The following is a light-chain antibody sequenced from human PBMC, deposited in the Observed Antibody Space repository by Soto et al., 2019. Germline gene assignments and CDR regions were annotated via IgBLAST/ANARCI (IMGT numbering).Light chain of an antibody. CDR3: QQRSDRLPIN. V-gene: IGKV3-11*01. J-gene: IGKJ5*01. CDR2: DAS. CDR1: QSVSSH. Sequence: EIVMTQSPATLSVSPVEIATLYFMASQSVSSHLAWYQQKPGQAPRLLIYDASKRPTGIPARFSGSGSGTDFTLTIRSLEPEDSAVYYCQQRSDRLPINCGQGTRREIK.